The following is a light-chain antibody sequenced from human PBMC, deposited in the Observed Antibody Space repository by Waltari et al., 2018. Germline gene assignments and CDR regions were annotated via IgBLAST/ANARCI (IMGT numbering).Light chain of an antibody. CDR1: QSISHY. J-gene: IGKJ1*01. Sequence: EVVLTQSPGTLSLSPGEGATLSCRASQSISHYLDWYQQKPCQAPRLLIYHASSSATGIPDRFRGSGSGTDFSLTISRLEPEDFAVYYCQHYVNLPATFGQGTKVEIK. V-gene: IGKV3-20*01. CDR2: HAS. CDR3: QHYVNLPAT.